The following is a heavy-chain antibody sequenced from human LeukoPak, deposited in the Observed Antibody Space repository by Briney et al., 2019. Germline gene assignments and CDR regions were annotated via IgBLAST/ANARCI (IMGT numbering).Heavy chain of an antibody. D-gene: IGHD2-2*01. J-gene: IGHJ5*02. CDR1: GYSISSGYY. CDR3: AREELGYCSSTSCQGGGWFDP. V-gene: IGHV4-38-2*02. CDR2: IYHSGST. Sequence: SETLSLTCTVSGYSISSGYYWGWIRQPPGKGLEWIGSIYHSGSTYYNPSLKSRVTISVDTSKNQFSLKLSSVTAADTAVYYCAREELGYCSSTSCQGGGWFDPWGQGTLVTVSS.